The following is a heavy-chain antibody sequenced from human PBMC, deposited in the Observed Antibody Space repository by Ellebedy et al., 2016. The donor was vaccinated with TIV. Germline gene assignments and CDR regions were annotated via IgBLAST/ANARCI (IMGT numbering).Heavy chain of an antibody. CDR1: GFTFSSYA. J-gene: IGHJ3*02. Sequence: GGSLRLSXAASGFTFSSYAMSWVRQAPGKGLEWVSAISGSGGSTYYADSVEGRFTISRDNSKNTLYLQMNSLRPEDTAVYYCAKIPYIVVVTGNGFDIWGQGTMVTVSS. CDR2: ISGSGGST. V-gene: IGHV3-23*01. D-gene: IGHD2-21*02. CDR3: AKIPYIVVVTGNGFDI.